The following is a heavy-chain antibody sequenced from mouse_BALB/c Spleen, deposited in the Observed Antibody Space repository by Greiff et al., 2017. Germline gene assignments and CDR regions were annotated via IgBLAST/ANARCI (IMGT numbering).Heavy chain of an antibody. J-gene: IGHJ4*01. D-gene: IGHD2-4*01. CDR3: ARDDYDVEGRFMDY. V-gene: IGHV1-63*02. Sequence: QVQLQQSGAELVRPGTSVKISCKASGYTFTNYWLGWVKQRPGHGLEWIGDIYPGGGYTNYNEKFKGKATLTADTSSSTAYMQLSSLTSEDSAVYFCARDDYDVEGRFMDYWGQGTSVTVSS. CDR1: GYTFTNYW. CDR2: IYPGGGYT.